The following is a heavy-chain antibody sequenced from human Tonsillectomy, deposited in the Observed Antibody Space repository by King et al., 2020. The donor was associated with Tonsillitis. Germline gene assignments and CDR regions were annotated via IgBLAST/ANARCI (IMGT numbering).Heavy chain of an antibody. J-gene: IGHJ4*02. D-gene: IGHD3-9*01. Sequence: VQLVESGGGLVKPGGSLRLSCAASSCTFSDYYMTWIRQAPGKGLEWVSYISSRGTNIYYADSVKGRFTISRDNAQNPLYLKMNSLRAEDTTVYYCARVGNFDLLLYFDYWGQGTLVTVSS. CDR3: ARVGNFDLLLYFDY. CDR2: ISSRGTNI. V-gene: IGHV3-11*01. CDR1: SCTFSDYY.